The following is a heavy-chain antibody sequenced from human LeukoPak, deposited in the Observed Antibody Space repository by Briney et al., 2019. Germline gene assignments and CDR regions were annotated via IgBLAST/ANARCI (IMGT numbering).Heavy chain of an antibody. D-gene: IGHD3-22*01. V-gene: IGHV3-23*01. CDR1: GFTFSSYA. J-gene: IGHJ4*02. Sequence: GGSLRLSCAASGFTFSSYAMSWVRQAPGKGLEWVSAISGSGGSTYYADSVKGRFTISRDNAKNSLYLQMNSLRAEDTAVYYCARETRITMIVADYWGQGTLVTVSS. CDR3: ARETRITMIVADY. CDR2: ISGSGGST.